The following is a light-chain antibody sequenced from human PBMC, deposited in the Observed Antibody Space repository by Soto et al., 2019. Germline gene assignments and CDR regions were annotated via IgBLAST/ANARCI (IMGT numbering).Light chain of an antibody. CDR1: SSDVGGYNY. Sequence: QSVLTQPASVSGSPGQSITISCTGTSSDVGGYNYVSWYQQYPGKAPKLIIYEVNKRPSGVSNRFSGSKSGNTASLTISGLQADYESDYYCTSYRSSSTLDVFGTGTNVTVL. J-gene: IGLJ1*01. CDR3: TSYRSSSTLDV. CDR2: EVN. V-gene: IGLV2-14*01.